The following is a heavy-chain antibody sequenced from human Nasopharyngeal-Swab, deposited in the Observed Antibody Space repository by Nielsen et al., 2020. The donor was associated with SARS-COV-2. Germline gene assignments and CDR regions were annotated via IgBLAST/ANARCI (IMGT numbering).Heavy chain of an antibody. Sequence: GRQMPGKGLEWVAAISYDGSNKYYADSVKGRFTISRDNSKNTLYLQMNSLRAEDTAVYYCARGRTTVVTGDAFDIWGQGTMVTVSS. J-gene: IGHJ3*02. CDR3: ARGRTTVVTGDAFDI. V-gene: IGHV3-30-3*01. CDR2: ISYDGSNK. D-gene: IGHD4-23*01.